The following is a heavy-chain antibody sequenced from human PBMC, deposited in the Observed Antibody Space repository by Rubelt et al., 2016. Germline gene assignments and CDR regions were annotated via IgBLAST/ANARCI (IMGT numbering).Heavy chain of an antibody. J-gene: IGHJ2*01. CDR2: IYYSGST. V-gene: IGHV4-59*08. Sequence: QVQLVESGGGVVQPGGSLRLSCAASGFTFSSYGMHWVRQAPGKGLEWIGSIYYSGSTYYNPSLKSRVTISVDTSKNQFSLKLSSVTAADTAVYYCARHALVDGLFWYFDLWGRGTLVTVSS. CDR3: ARHALVDGLFWYFDL. CDR1: GFTFSSYG. D-gene: IGHD1-26*01.